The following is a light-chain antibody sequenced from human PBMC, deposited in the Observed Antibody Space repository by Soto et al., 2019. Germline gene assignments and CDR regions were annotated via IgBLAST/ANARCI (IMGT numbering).Light chain of an antibody. J-gene: IGKJ4*01. CDR2: KAY. CDR1: QSISSW. Sequence: DIQMTQSPSTLSASVGDRVTITCRASQSISSWLAWYQQKPGKAPNLLIYKAYSLESRVPSRFSGSGSGTEFTLTISSLQPDDFATYYCQQYNSYPLTFGGGTKVEIK. CDR3: QQYNSYPLT. V-gene: IGKV1-5*03.